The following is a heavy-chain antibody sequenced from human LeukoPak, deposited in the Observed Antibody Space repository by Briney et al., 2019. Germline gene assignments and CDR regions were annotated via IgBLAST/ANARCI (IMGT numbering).Heavy chain of an antibody. CDR2: IYNSGSA. J-gene: IGHJ4*02. D-gene: IGHD3-10*01. V-gene: IGHV4-59*01. CDR1: GGSFSRNY. CDR3: ARSLGAASHFDY. Sequence: PSETLSLTCSVSGGSFSRNYWSWIRQPPGKGLEWIGYIYNSGSANYNPSLKSRVTISVDTSKNQFSLKLSYVTAADTAVYYCARSLGAASHFDYWGQGTLVTVSS.